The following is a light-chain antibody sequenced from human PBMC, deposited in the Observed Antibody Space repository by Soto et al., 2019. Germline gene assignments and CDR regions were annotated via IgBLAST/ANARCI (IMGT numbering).Light chain of an antibody. CDR3: QQYNSYSGT. Sequence: DIQMTQSPSTLSSSLGDTVTVTCRASQSVSGWLAWYHQKPGKPPKLLIYDASSLEGGVPPRFSGSGSGTEFTLTISSLQPDDFATYYCQQYNSYSGTVGQGTKV. V-gene: IGKV1-5*01. J-gene: IGKJ1*01. CDR2: DAS. CDR1: QSVSGW.